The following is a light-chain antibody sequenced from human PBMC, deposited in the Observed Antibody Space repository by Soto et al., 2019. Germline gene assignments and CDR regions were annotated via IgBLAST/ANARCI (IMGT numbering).Light chain of an antibody. CDR3: CSYAGSTTYV. V-gene: IGLV2-23*01. CDR2: EDT. Sequence: QSALTQPASVSGSPGQSITISCTGTSSDVGNYDLVSWYQQLPGKAPRLMIYEDTKRPSGVSNRFSGSKSGNTASLTISGLQTEDEADYFCCSYAGSTTYVFGTGTQLTVL. CDR1: SSDVGNYDL. J-gene: IGLJ1*01.